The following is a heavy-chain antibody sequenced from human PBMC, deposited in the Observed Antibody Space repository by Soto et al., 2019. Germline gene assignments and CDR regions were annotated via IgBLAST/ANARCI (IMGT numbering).Heavy chain of an antibody. CDR1: GFTFDDYA. V-gene: IGHV3-9*01. CDR3: ARDKYHDILTGYSDY. Sequence: EVQLVESGGGLVQPGRSLRLSCAASGFTFDDYAMHWVRQAPGKGLEWVSGISWNSYTIGYADSVKGRFTISRNNANNSLFLQMNSLRPEDTALYYCARDKYHDILTGYSDYWGRGTLVTVSS. J-gene: IGHJ4*02. CDR2: ISWNSYTI. D-gene: IGHD3-9*01.